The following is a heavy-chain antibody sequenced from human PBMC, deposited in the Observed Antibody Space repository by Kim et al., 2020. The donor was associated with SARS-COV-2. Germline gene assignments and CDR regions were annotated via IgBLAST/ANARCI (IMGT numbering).Heavy chain of an antibody. CDR2: T. Sequence: TNDNPSLKRRVTISVDTSKNQFSLKLSSVTAADTAVYYCARGGAVRPFDYWGQGTLVTVSS. D-gene: IGHD1-1*01. J-gene: IGHJ4*02. V-gene: IGHV4-59*09. CDR3: ARGGAVRPFDY.